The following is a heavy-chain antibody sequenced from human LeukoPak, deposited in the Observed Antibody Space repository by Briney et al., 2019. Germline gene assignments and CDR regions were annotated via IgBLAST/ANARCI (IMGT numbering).Heavy chain of an antibody. V-gene: IGHV1-8*01. CDR1: GYTFTSYD. CDR2: MSPNSRDT. CDR3: ARRQWFGELLFPDY. Sequence: ASVKVSCKASGYTFTSYDFNWVRQATGQRPEWMGWMSPNSRDTGYAQKFQDRVTMTRNTSISTAYMELSSLRSDDTAVYYCARRQWFGELLFPDYWGQGTLVTVSS. J-gene: IGHJ4*02. D-gene: IGHD3-10*01.